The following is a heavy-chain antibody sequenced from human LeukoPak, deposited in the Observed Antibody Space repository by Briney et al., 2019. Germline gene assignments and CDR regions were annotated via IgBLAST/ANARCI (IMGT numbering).Heavy chain of an antibody. V-gene: IGHV4-34*01. CDR1: GGSFSGYY. J-gene: IGHJ4*02. Sequence: SETLSLTCAVYGGSFSGYYWTWIRQPPGKGLEWIGEIHYSGRINYNPSLKSRVTISADTSNNHFSLKMNSVTAADTAVYYCSKGTDAYKCGNSWGQGTLITVSS. CDR3: SKGTDAYKCGNS. D-gene: IGHD5-24*01. CDR2: IHYSGRI.